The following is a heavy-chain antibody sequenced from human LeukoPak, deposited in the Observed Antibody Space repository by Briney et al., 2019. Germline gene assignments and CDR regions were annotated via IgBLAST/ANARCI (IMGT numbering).Heavy chain of an antibody. CDR2: VNTTTGNP. V-gene: IGHV7-4-1*02. D-gene: IGHD4-23*01. CDR1: GYSFTSQA. J-gene: IGHJ4*02. Sequence: ASVKVSCKASGYSFTSQAINWERQAPGQGLQWMGWVNTTTGNPTYAQGFTGRFVFSFDTSVSTAYPQISSLKAEDTAVYYCVGAETSVGYFDYWGQGTLATVSS. CDR3: VGAETSVGYFDY.